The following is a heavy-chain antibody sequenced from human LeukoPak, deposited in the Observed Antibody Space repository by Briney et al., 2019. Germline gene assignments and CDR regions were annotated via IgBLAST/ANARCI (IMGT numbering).Heavy chain of an antibody. V-gene: IGHV3-23*01. CDR3: AKGGYCSSTSCYPVQTPTDY. CDR1: GFTFSSYA. CDR2: ISGSGGST. J-gene: IGHJ4*02. Sequence: GGSLRLSCAASGFTFSSYAMSWVRQAPEKGLEWVSAISGSGGSTYYADSVKGRFTISRDNSKNTLYLQMNSLRAEDTAVYYCAKGGYCSSTSCYPVQTPTDYWGQGTLVTVSS. D-gene: IGHD2-2*01.